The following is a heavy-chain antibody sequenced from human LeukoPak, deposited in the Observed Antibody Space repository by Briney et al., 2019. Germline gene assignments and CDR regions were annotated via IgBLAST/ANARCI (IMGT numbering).Heavy chain of an antibody. CDR2: IYYSGST. V-gene: IGHV4-30-4*08. CDR1: GGSISSGDYY. D-gene: IGHD5-12*01. Sequence: SQTLSLTCTVSGGSISSGDYYWSWIRQPPGKGLEWIGYIYYSGSTYYNPSLKSRVTISVDTSKNQFSLKLSSVTAADTAVYYCAGGGYSQYAFDIWGQGTMVTVSS. J-gene: IGHJ3*02. CDR3: AGGGYSQYAFDI.